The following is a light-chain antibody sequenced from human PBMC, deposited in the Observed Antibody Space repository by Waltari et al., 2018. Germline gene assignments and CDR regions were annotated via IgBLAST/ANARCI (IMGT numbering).Light chain of an antibody. CDR3: SSYTDSGTFGV. J-gene: IGLJ2*01. CDR2: DVT. V-gene: IGLV2-14*01. Sequence: QTALTQSASVSGSPRQSITISCTRTISDGGGYNYVAWYHQHPGKSPKLMIYDVTKRRSGASHRFSGVKSGNTGFPDIFGLQAEDDADYYCSSYTDSGTFGVIGGGTKLTVL. CDR1: ISDGGGYNY.